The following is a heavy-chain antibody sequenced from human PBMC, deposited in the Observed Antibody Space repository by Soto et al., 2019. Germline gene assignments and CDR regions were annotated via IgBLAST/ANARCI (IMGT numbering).Heavy chain of an antibody. CDR2: IIPILGIA. D-gene: IGHD1-1*01. V-gene: IGHV1-69*02. CDR1: GGTFSSYT. Sequence: QVQLVQSGAEVKKPGSSVKVSCKASGGTFSSYTISWVRQAPGQGLEWMGRIIPILGIANYAQKFQGRVTITADKSTSTAYMGLISLRSEDTAVYYCARGGNDALSYYGMDVWGQGTTVTVSS. J-gene: IGHJ6*02. CDR3: ARGGNDALSYYGMDV.